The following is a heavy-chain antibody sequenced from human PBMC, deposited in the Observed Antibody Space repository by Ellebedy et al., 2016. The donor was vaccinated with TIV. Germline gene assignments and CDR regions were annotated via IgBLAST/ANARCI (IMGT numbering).Heavy chain of an antibody. V-gene: IGHV3-30*16. CDR2: ISDDGSNK. CDR3: ARASGKYFDL. D-gene: IGHD6-6*01. CDR1: EFTFRNYA. J-gene: IGHJ2*01. Sequence: GESLKISCAASEFTFRNYAMHWVRQAPGKGLEWVSVISDDGSNKYHADSVKGRFTISRDNSKNTLYLQMNSLTAEDTAVFYCARASGKYFDLWGRGTLVIVSS.